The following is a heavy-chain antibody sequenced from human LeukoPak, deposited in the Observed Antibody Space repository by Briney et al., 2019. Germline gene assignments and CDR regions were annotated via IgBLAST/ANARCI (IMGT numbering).Heavy chain of an antibody. Sequence: GGSLRLSCAAFGFTFRSYAMHWVRQAPGKGLEWVAVISFGGINKYYADSVKGRFTISRDNSKSSLYLQMNSLRTDDTALYCCTKARGLIGGAFDIWRQGTRVTVSS. CDR2: ISFGGINK. V-gene: IGHV3-30*04. J-gene: IGHJ3*02. CDR3: TKARGLIGGAFDI. D-gene: IGHD3-22*01. CDR1: GFTFRSYA.